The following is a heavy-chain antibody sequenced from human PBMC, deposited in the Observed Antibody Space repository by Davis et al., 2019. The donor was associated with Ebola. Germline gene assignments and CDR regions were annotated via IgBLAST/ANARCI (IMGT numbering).Heavy chain of an antibody. V-gene: IGHV4-59*01. D-gene: IGHD2-2*02. CDR2: IYYSGST. CDR1: GGSISSYY. CDR3: ARDEGYCSSTSCYKWFDP. J-gene: IGHJ5*02. Sequence: PSETLSLTCSVSGGSISSYYWSWIRQPPGKGLEWIGYIYYSGSTNYNPSLKSRVTISVHTSKNQFSLKLSSVTAADTAVYYCARDEGYCSSTSCYKWFDPWGQGTLVTVSS.